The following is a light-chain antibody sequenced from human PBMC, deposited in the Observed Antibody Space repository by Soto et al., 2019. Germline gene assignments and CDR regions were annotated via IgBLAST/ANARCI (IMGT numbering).Light chain of an antibody. V-gene: IGLV9-49*01. CDR2: VGTGGIVG. J-gene: IGLJ2*01. Sequence: QLVLTQPPSASASLGASVTLTCTLSSGYSNYKVDWYQQRPGKGPRFVMRVGTGGIVGSKGDGIPDRFSVLGSGLNRYLTIKNIQEEDESDYHCGADHGSGSSKGVVFGGGTKVTVL. CDR3: GADHGSGSSKGVV. CDR1: SGYSNYK.